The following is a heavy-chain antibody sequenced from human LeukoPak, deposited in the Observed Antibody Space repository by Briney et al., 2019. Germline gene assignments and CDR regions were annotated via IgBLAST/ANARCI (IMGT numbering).Heavy chain of an antibody. D-gene: IGHD4-17*01. J-gene: IGHJ4*02. CDR2: IYYSGST. CDR3: ARTGSTVTMLYPFDH. Sequence: SEILSLTCTVSVGSIRSYYWSWIRQPPGKGREWIGYIYYSGSTNYNPSLQSRVSISVDTSKNQFSLKLRSVTAAATAVYYCARTGSTVTMLYPFDHWGQGTLVTVSS. CDR1: VGSIRSYY. V-gene: IGHV4-59*01.